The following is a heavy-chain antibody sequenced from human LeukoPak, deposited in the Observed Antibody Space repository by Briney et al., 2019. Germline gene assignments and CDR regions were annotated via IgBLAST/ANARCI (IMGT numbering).Heavy chain of an antibody. CDR2: IYSGGST. V-gene: IGHV3-66*01. D-gene: IGHD3-22*01. CDR1: GFTVSSNY. J-gene: IGHJ4*02. Sequence: GGSLRLSCAASGFTVSSNYMSWVRQAPGKGLEWVSVIYSGGSTYYADSVKGRFTISRDNSKNTLYLQMNSLRAEDTAVYYCAREVLRDSSGYYYGLDYWGQGTLVTVSS. CDR3: AREVLRDSSGYYYGLDY.